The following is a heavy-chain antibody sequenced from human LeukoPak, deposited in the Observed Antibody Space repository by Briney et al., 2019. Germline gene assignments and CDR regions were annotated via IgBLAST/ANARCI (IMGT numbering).Heavy chain of an antibody. Sequence: SETLSLTCTVSGGSISSGTYYWGWIRQPPGKGLEWIGTIYYSGSTYYNPSLKSRVTISVDTSKNQFSLKLSSVTAADTAVYYCARGVDIVATIWGYYYMDVWGKGTTVTVSS. CDR1: GGSISSGTYY. D-gene: IGHD5-12*01. V-gene: IGHV4-39*07. J-gene: IGHJ6*03. CDR3: ARGVDIVATIWGYYYMDV. CDR2: IYYSGST.